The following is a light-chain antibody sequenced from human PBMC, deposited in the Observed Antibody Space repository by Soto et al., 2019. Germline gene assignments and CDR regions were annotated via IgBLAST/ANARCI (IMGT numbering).Light chain of an antibody. CDR2: DAS. V-gene: IGKV1-5*01. Sequence: IQLTQSPSSLSASLGDRVTITCRASQGVSGGLGWYQQKPGKAPKLLIYDASALPRGVPSRFSGSGSGTKFTLTIASLQPDDFATYYCQQYETFSGTFGPGTKVDI. CDR3: QQYETFSGT. CDR1: QGVSGG. J-gene: IGKJ1*01.